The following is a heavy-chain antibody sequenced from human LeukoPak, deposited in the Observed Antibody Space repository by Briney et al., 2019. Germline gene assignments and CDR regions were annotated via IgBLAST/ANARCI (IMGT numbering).Heavy chain of an antibody. CDR2: ISYDGSNK. Sequence: PGRSLRLSCAASGFTFSSYAMHWVRQAPGKGLEWVAVISYDGSNKYYADSVKGRFTISRDNSKNTLYLQMNSLRAEDTAVYYCARVPPNDYGDYDYFDYWGQGTLVTVSS. V-gene: IGHV3-30-3*01. J-gene: IGHJ4*02. CDR3: ARVPPNDYGDYDYFDY. CDR1: GFTFSSYA. D-gene: IGHD4-17*01.